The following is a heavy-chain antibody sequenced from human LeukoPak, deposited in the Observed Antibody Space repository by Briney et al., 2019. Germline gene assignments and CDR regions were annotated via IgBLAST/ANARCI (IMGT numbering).Heavy chain of an antibody. Sequence: SETLSLTCTVSGGSISSYYWSWIRQPPGKGLEWIGYIYYSGSTNYNPSLKSRVTISVDTSKNQFSLKLSSVTAADTAVYYCARGGIAVAGNPGDFQHWGQGTLVTVSP. D-gene: IGHD6-19*01. CDR3: ARGGIAVAGNPGDFQH. J-gene: IGHJ1*01. V-gene: IGHV4-59*08. CDR2: IYYSGST. CDR1: GGSISSYY.